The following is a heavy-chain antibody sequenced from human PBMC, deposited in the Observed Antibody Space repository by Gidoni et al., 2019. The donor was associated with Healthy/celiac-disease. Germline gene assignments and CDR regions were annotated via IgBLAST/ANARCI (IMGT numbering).Heavy chain of an antibody. D-gene: IGHD5-12*01. Sequence: EVQLVASGGGLVQPGRSLRLSCTASGFTFGDYAMSWVRQAPGKGLEWVGFIRSKAYGGTTEYAASVKGRFTISRDDSKSIAYLQMNSLKTEDTAVYYCTRVVPFGYSGYEGGGDYWGQGTLVTVSS. CDR3: TRVVPFGYSGYEGGGDY. V-gene: IGHV3-49*04. CDR2: IRSKAYGGTT. J-gene: IGHJ4*02. CDR1: GFTFGDYA.